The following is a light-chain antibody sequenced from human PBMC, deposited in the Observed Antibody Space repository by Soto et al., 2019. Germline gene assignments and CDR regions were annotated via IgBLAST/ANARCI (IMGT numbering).Light chain of an antibody. CDR2: AVS. CDR3: QQYGNSIT. Sequence: EIVLTQSPCTLSLSPGERGTLSCRASQSVGGPYLAWYQQKPGQAPKLVIYAVSSRATGIPDRFSGSGSGTDFTLTISRLEPEDFAVYFCQQYGNSITFGQGTRLEIK. CDR1: QSVGGPY. J-gene: IGKJ5*01. V-gene: IGKV3-20*01.